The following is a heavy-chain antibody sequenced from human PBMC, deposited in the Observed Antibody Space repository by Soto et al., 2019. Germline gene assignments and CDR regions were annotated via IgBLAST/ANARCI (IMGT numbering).Heavy chain of an antibody. J-gene: IGHJ4*02. CDR2: IYDSGST. D-gene: IGHD6-19*01. Sequence: QVELQESGPGLVKPSQTLSLTCTVSGGSISSGGYYWSWVRQHPGKGLEWIGYIYDSGSTYYNPSLMRRLTVSTDTSKTQVSLELTSVTAAATAVYYCASQATGWYPDYCGQGTLVTVSS. CDR1: GGSISSGGYY. CDR3: ASQATGWYPDY. V-gene: IGHV4-31*03.